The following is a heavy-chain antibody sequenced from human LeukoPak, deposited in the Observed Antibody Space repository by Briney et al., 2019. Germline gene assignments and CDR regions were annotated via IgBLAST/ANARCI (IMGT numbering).Heavy chain of an antibody. CDR3: ARAAEDIVVVVAATLGYFDY. J-gene: IGHJ4*02. CDR2: INHSGST. D-gene: IGHD2-15*01. V-gene: IGHV4-34*01. CDR1: GGSFSGYY. Sequence: SETLPLTCAVDGGSFSGYYWSWIRQPPGKGLEWIGEINHSGSTNYNPSLKSRVTISVDTSKNQFSLKLSSVTAADTAVYYCARAAEDIVVVVAATLGYFDYWGQGTLVTVSS.